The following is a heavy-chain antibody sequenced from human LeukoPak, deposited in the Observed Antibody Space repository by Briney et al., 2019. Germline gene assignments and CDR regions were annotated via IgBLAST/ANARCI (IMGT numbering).Heavy chain of an antibody. CDR3: VRDNYGGILDF. D-gene: IGHD2-21*01. V-gene: IGHV3-30*04. J-gene: IGHJ4*02. CDR1: GFTFTRYT. Sequence: GRSLRLSCAASGFTFTRYTMHWVRQAPGKGLEWVAVVLYDGSNKYYADSVKGRFTLSRDNSKNTLSLQMNTLRADDTAVYYCVRDNYGGILDFWGQGTLVTASS. CDR2: VLYDGSNK.